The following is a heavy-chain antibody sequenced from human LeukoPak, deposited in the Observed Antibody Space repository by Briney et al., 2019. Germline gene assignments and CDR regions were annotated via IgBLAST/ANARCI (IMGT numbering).Heavy chain of an antibody. J-gene: IGHJ4*02. CDR3: AKDDSCSSTSCYTPFDY. CDR2: ISSGGSYI. Sequence: GGSLRLSCAASGFTFSSYSMNWVRQAPGKGLEWDSSISSGGSYIYYADSVKGRFTISRDNAKNSLYLQMNSLRAEDTAVYYCAKDDSCSSTSCYTPFDYWGQGTLVTVSS. CDR1: GFTFSSYS. V-gene: IGHV3-21*01. D-gene: IGHD2-2*02.